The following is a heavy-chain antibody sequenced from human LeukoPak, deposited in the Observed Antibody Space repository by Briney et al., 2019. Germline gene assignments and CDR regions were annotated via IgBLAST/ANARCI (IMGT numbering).Heavy chain of an antibody. J-gene: IGHJ3*02. V-gene: IGHV3-64*02. CDR3: ARGPDYYDSVGAFDI. CDR1: GFTFSSYA. CDR2: ISINGGST. Sequence: GGSLRLSCAASGFTFSSYAMHWVRQAPGKGLEYVSAISINGGSTYYADSVKGRFTISRDNSKNTLYLQMGSLRAEDMAVYYCARGPDYYDSVGAFDIWGQGTMVTVSS. D-gene: IGHD3-22*01.